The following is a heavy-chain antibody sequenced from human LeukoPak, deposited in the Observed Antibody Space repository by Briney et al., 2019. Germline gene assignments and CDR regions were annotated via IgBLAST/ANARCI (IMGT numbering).Heavy chain of an antibody. J-gene: IGHJ5*02. CDR1: GGPISTYY. Sequence: PSETLSLTCTVSGGPISTYYWNWIRQPPGKGPEWIGYIHYSGRTKFNPSLRSRVTISVDTSKNQFSLKLSSVTAADTAVYYCAREKAAAGRNWFDPWGQGTLVTVSP. CDR2: IHYSGRT. D-gene: IGHD6-13*01. CDR3: AREKAAAGRNWFDP. V-gene: IGHV4-59*01.